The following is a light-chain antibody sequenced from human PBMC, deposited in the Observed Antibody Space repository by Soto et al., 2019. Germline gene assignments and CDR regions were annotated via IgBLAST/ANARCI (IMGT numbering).Light chain of an antibody. Sequence: EILMTQSPDTLSVSPGESATLSCRASQSVSDRVVWYQQKSGKAPSLLIYAASTRAAGVPARLSGSGSGTDLTITISRMEPEDFEVYYCQQRSNWPRTFGQGTKVDIK. CDR2: AAS. J-gene: IGKJ1*01. CDR1: QSVSDR. CDR3: QQRSNWPRT. V-gene: IGKV3-15*01.